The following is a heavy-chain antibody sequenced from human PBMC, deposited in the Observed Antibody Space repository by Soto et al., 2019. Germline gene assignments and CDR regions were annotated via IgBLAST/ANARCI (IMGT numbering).Heavy chain of an antibody. J-gene: IGHJ5*02. CDR2: IYTSGST. D-gene: IGHD1-1*01. CDR3: ARANPLEPTGSWFDP. Sequence: SETLSLTCTVPGGSISSYYRSWIRQPAGKGLEWIGRIYTSGSTNYNPSLKSRVTMSVDTSKNQFSLKLSSVTAADTAAYYCARANPLEPTGSWFDPGAREPWSPSPQ. CDR1: GGSISSYY. V-gene: IGHV4-4*07.